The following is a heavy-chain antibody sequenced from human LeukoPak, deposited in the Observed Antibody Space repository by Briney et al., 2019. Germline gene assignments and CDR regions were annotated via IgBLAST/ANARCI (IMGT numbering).Heavy chain of an antibody. J-gene: IGHJ5*02. CDR1: GGSISGDSW. CDR3: ARDTTNWNYGGWFDP. Sequence: SGTLSLTCAVSGGSISGDSWWSRVRQSPGKGLEWIGEIHHSGDTDYNSSLKSRVTISLDKSKTQFSLTLNSVTAADTAVYYCARDTTNWNYGGWFDPWGQGTLVTVSS. D-gene: IGHD1-7*01. V-gene: IGHV4-4*02. CDR2: IHHSGDT.